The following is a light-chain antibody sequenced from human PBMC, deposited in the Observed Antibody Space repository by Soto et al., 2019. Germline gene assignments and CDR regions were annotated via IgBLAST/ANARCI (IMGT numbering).Light chain of an antibody. CDR3: CSFAGSNTFV. V-gene: IGLV2-23*03. J-gene: IGLJ1*01. Sequence: LTQPASVSGSPGQSITLSCTGTSSDVGSYNLVSWYQQHPGKAPKLMIYEGSKRPSGVSNRFSGSKSGNTASLTISGLQAEDEADYYCCSFAGSNTFVFGTGTKVTVL. CDR2: EGS. CDR1: SSDVGSYNL.